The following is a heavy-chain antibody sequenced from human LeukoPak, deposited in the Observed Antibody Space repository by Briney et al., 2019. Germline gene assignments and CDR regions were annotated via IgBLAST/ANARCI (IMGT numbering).Heavy chain of an antibody. CDR3: AKDRFRGYSYGPFDY. CDR1: GFTFSSST. Sequence: GGSLRLSCAASGFTFSSSTMSWVRQAPGKGLEWVSGISGSGDSTYYADSVKGRFTISRDNSKNTLYLQMNSLRAEDTAVYYCAKDRFRGYSYGPFDYWGQGTLVTVSS. D-gene: IGHD5-18*01. V-gene: IGHV3-23*01. J-gene: IGHJ4*02. CDR2: ISGSGDST.